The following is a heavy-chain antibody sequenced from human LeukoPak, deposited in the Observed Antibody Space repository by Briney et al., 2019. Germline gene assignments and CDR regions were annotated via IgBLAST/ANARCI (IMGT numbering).Heavy chain of an antibody. CDR2: IRSKAYGGTT. V-gene: IGHV3-49*04. CDR3: TRDAGSGWS. CDR1: GFTFSSYS. J-gene: IGHJ5*02. Sequence: GGSLRLSCAASGFTFSSYSMNWVRQAPGKGLEWVGFIRSKAYGGTTEYAASVKGRFTISRDDSKSIAYLQMNSLKTEDTAVYYCTRDAGSGWSWGQGTLVTVSS. D-gene: IGHD6-19*01.